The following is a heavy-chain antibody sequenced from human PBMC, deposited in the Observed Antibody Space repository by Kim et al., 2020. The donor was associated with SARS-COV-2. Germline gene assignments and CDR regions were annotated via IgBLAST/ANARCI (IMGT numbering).Heavy chain of an antibody. V-gene: IGHV3-53*01. CDR3: ARSPVRDYDFWSRPGWFDP. D-gene: IGHD3-3*01. Sequence: GGSLRLSCAASGFTVSSNYMSWVRQAPGKGLEWVSGIYSGGSTYYADSVKGRFTLSRDNSKNTLYLQMNSLTAEDTAGYYCARSPVRDYDFWSRPGWFDPWGQGTLVTVSS. J-gene: IGHJ5*02. CDR1: GFTVSSNY. CDR2: IYSGGST.